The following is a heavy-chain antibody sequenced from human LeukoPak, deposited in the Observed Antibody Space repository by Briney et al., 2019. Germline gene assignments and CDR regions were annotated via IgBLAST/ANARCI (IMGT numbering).Heavy chain of an antibody. V-gene: IGHV4-59*01. CDR1: GGSISSYY. Sequence: SETLSLTCTVSGGSISSYYWSWIRQPPGKGLEWIGYIYYSGSTNYNPSLKSRVTISVDTSKNQFSLKLSSVTAADTAVYYRARDYGYSFFDYWGQGTLVTVSS. D-gene: IGHD3-22*01. J-gene: IGHJ4*02. CDR3: ARDYGYSFFDY. CDR2: IYYSGST.